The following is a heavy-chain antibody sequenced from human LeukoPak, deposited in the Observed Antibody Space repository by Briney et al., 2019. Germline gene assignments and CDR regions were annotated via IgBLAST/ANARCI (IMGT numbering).Heavy chain of an antibody. D-gene: IGHD2-15*01. Sequence: PAGSLTLSCAAAGFTFSSYAMSWVRQAPGKGLEWVSHISSSGRTTDYADPVKGRFTISRYNSNNTAYLQMNSLRAEDTVVYYCAKLCSGGSCYWIYWGQGNLVTVSS. CDR3: AKLCSGGSCYWIY. CDR2: ISSSGRTT. CDR1: GFTFSSYA. V-gene: IGHV3-23*01. J-gene: IGHJ4*02.